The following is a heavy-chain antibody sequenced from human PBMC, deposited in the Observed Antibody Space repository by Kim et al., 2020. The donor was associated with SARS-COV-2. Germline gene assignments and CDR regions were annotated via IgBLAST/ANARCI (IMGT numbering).Heavy chain of an antibody. CDR1: GLTFSSDS. J-gene: IGHJ6*02. CDR3: ARGGVYCTTTSCYYYYYHGVDV. Sequence: GGSLRLSCAASGLTFSSDSMNWVRQAPGKGLEWVSYISSSSDATYYADSVKGRFTISRDNAKNSLYLQMNSLTAEDTAVYYCARGGVYCTTTSCYYYYYHGVDVWGRGTTVTVSS. CDR2: ISSSSDAT. D-gene: IGHD2-2*01. V-gene: IGHV3-48*04.